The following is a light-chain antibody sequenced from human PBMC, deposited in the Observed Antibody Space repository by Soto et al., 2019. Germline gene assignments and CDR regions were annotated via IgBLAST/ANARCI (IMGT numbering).Light chain of an antibody. CDR3: QQHNSYSEA. J-gene: IGKJ1*01. CDR1: QSLSNNIY. V-gene: IGKV3-20*01. Sequence: EMALTQPPGTVYLCPGERATLSCRGVQSLSNNIYLAWYQQQPGQAPRLLIYAASSRATGIPTRFSGSGSGTKFTLTISSLQPDDFATYYCQQHNSYSEAFGQGTKVDI. CDR2: AAS.